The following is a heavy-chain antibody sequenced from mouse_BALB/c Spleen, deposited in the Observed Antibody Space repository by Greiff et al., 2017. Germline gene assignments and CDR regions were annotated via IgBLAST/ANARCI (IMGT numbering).Heavy chain of an antibody. V-gene: IGHV1-5*01. CDR3: TRVGIYGNFDY. CDR2: IYPGNSDT. D-gene: IGHD2-1*01. CDR1: GYTFTSYW. Sequence: EVQLQQSGTVLARPGASVKMSCKASGYTFTSYWMHWVKQRPGQGLEWIGAIYPGNSDTSYNQKFKGKAKLTAVTSTSTAYMELSSLTNEDSAVYYCTRVGIYGNFDYWGQGTTLTVSS. J-gene: IGHJ2*01.